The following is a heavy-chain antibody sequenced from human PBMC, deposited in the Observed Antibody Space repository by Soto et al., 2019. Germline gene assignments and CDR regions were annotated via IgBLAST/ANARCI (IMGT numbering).Heavy chain of an antibody. J-gene: IGHJ3*02. D-gene: IGHD5-12*01. CDR1: GYNFTNHW. V-gene: IGHV5-51*01. CDR2: IYPGDSDI. Sequence: PGESLKICCQVVGYNFTNHWIGWVRQMPGKGLEWMGIIYPGDSDISYSPSFQGQVIISADKSISTAYLQWSSLKASDTAMYYCAILSSFIHTRGYDSRYDSFHIWGQAVLVTVS. CDR3: AILSSFIHTRGYDSRYDSFHI.